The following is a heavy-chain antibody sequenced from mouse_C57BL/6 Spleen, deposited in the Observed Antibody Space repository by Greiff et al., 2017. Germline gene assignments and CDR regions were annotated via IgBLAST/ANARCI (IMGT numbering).Heavy chain of an antibody. J-gene: IGHJ3*01. V-gene: IGHV1-61*01. D-gene: IGHD1-1*01. Sequence: QVQLQQPGAELVRPGSSVKLSCKASGYTFTSYWMDWVKQRPGQGLEWIGNIYPSDSETHYNQKFKDKATLTVDKSSSTAYMQLSSLTSEDSAVYYCARRNYYGTCAYWGQGTLVTVSA. CDR2: IYPSDSET. CDR3: ARRNYYGTCAY. CDR1: GYTFTSYW.